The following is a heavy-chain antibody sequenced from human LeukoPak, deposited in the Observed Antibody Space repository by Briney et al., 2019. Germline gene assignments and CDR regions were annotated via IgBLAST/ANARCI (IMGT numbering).Heavy chain of an antibody. D-gene: IGHD1-26*01. CDR1: GFTFSSYW. J-gene: IGHJ3*02. CDR3: ARYSGNYRAFDI. Sequence: PGGSLRLSCAASGFTFSSYWMSWVRQAPGKGLEWLANIKQDGSEKYYVDSVKGRFTISRENPKNSLYLQMNSLRAEDTAVYYCARYSGNYRAFDIWGQGTMVTVSS. CDR2: IKQDGSEK. V-gene: IGHV3-7*05.